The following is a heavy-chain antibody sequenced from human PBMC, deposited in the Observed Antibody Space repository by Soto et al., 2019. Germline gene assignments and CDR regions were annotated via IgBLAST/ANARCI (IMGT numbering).Heavy chain of an antibody. D-gene: IGHD2-21*02. CDR2: IYPGGVNI. V-gene: IGHV1-46*03. CDR1: GAIFTSHY. Sequence: ASVKVAFKAIGAIFTSHYMHWVRQAPGQGLEWMGTIYPGGVNIGYAQKFKGRVTMTTDTSTSTVYMELNSLTSEATAVYYCARDHCCHDHVYRFEAWGQGTPVTVS. CDR3: ARDHCCHDHVYRFEA. J-gene: IGHJ5*01.